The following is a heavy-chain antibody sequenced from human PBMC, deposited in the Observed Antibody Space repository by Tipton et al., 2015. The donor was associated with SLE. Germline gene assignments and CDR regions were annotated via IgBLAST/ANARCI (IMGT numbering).Heavy chain of an antibody. J-gene: IGHJ4*02. CDR1: GGSISSYY. CDR2: INHSGST. V-gene: IGHV4-34*01. CDR3: ARLDDYKGGWYFDY. Sequence: TLSLTCTVSGGSISSYYWSWIRQPPGKGLEWIGEINHSGSTNYNPSLKSRVTISVDTSKNQFSLKLSSVTAADTAVYYCARLDDYKGGWYFDYWGQGTLVTVSS. D-gene: IGHD4-11*01.